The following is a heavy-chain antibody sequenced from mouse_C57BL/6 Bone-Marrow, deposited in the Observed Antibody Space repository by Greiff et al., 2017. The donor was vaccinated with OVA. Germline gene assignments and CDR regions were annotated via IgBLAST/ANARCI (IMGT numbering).Heavy chain of an antibody. CDR1: GYAFSSSW. CDR3: ARKLRSYYFDY. CDR2: IYPGDGDT. Sequence: VQLQQSGPELVKPGASVKISCKASGYAFSSSWMNWVKQRPGKGLEWIGRIYPGDGDTNYNGKFKGKATLTADKSSSTAYMQLSSLTSEDSAVYFCARKLRSYYFDYWGQGTTLTVSS. J-gene: IGHJ2*01. V-gene: IGHV1-82*01. D-gene: IGHD1-1*01.